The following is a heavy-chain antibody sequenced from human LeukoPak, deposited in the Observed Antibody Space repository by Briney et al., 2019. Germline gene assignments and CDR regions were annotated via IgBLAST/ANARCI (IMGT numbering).Heavy chain of an antibody. Sequence: SQTLSLTCAISGDSVSTNSAGWNWIRQSPSKGLEWLGRTFYRSKWYKDYAISVKSRITINPGTSNNQFSLQLNAVTPEDTAVYYCARFVGGLYSFDSWGQGTLVTVSS. CDR1: GDSVSTNSAG. J-gene: IGHJ4*02. V-gene: IGHV6-1*01. CDR2: TFYRSKWYK. CDR3: ARFVGGLYSFDS. D-gene: IGHD2-15*01.